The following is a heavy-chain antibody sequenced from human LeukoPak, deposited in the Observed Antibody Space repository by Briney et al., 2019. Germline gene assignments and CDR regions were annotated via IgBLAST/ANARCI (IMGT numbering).Heavy chain of an antibody. J-gene: IGHJ4*02. CDR2: IHHRGTT. CDR1: GGSISTNTYY. V-gene: IGHV4-39*07. D-gene: IGHD3-10*01. Sequence: PSETLSLTCIVSGGSISTNTYYWGWIRLPPGKGLEWIGEIHHRGTTYYNPSLRSRVTISVDTSKNQFSLRLTSVTAADTAVYYCERVTYNGYQHFDYWGQGNLVTVS. CDR3: ERVTYNGYQHFDY.